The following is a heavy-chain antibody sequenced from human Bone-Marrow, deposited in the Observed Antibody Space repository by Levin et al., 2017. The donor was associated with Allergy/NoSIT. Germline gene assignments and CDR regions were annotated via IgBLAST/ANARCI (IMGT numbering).Heavy chain of an antibody. D-gene: IGHD3-10*01. V-gene: IGHV3-53*01. CDR2: IYSGGST. CDR3: ARGWFGELLSH. J-gene: IGHJ4*02. CDR1: GFTVSSNY. Sequence: GESLKISCAASGFTVSSNYMSWVRQAPGKGPEWVSVIYSGGSTYYADSVKGRFTIPRDNSKNTLYPQMNSLRAEDTAVYYCARGWFGELLSHWGQGTLVTVSS.